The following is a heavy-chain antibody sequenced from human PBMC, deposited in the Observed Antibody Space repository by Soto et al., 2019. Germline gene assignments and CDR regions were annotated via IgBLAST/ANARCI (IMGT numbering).Heavy chain of an antibody. D-gene: IGHD4-17*01. Sequence: ASVKVSCKASGYTFTSYGISWVRQAPGQGLEWMGWISAYNGNTNYAQKFQGWVTMTRDTSISTAYMELSRLRSDDTAVYYCARGPPTVTTPPPYYYGMDVWGQGTTVTVSS. J-gene: IGHJ6*02. CDR2: ISAYNGNT. V-gene: IGHV1-18*01. CDR1: GYTFTSYG. CDR3: ARGPPTVTTPPPYYYGMDV.